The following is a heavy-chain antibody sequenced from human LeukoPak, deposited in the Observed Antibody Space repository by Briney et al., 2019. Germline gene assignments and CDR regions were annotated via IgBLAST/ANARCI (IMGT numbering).Heavy chain of an antibody. V-gene: IGHV3-23*01. CDR2: VGGGDDT. Sequence: GGSLRLSCAASGFSFSIHAMHWVRQAPGKGLEWVSSVGGGDDTYHADSVKGRFKISRDDSRDTVYLQMNCLRGEDTAIYYCVKDATPRNGIWDYFDLWGQGALVTVSS. CDR1: GFSFSIHA. D-gene: IGHD1-14*01. CDR3: VKDATPRNGIWDYFDL. J-gene: IGHJ4*02.